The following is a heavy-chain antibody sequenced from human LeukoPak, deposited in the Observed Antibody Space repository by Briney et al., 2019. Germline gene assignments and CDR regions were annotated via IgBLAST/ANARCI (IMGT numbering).Heavy chain of an antibody. CDR1: GFTVSSNY. V-gene: IGHV3-7*01. Sequence: PGGSLRLSCAASGFTVSSNYMSWVRQAPGKGLEWVAKIKPDGSEKDHVDSVKGRFTISRDNAKNSLYLQLNSLRAEDTAVYYCARSRFYFDYWGQGXLVTVSS. CDR3: ARSRFYFDY. CDR2: IKPDGSEK. J-gene: IGHJ4*02.